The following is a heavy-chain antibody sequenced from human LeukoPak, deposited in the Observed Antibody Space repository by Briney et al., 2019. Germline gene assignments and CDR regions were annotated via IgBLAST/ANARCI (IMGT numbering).Heavy chain of an antibody. D-gene: IGHD1-26*01. V-gene: IGHV3-23*01. Sequence: GGSLRLSCAASGFSFRNYAMTWLRRAPGKGLEWVSSISGSGDTTYYADSVRGRFSNSRDNSDNTMYLQMNSLRAEDTALYYCAKHSGSYFIYYVDSWGQGTPVTVSS. CDR1: GFSFRNYA. J-gene: IGHJ4*02. CDR3: AKHSGSYFIYYVDS. CDR2: ISGSGDTT.